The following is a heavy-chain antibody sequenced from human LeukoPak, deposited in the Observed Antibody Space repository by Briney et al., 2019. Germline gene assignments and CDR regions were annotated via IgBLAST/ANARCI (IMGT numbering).Heavy chain of an antibody. CDR3: ARSNWPYYFDY. CDR1: EFTFSNYW. Sequence: GESLRLSCAASEFTFSNYWMHWVRQAPGKGLVWVSCITGDGSSTRYADSVKGRFPISRDNAKNTLYLQVNSLRAEDTAVYYCARSNWPYYFDYWGQGALVTVSS. J-gene: IGHJ4*02. CDR2: ITGDGSST. D-gene: IGHD1-1*01. V-gene: IGHV3-74*01.